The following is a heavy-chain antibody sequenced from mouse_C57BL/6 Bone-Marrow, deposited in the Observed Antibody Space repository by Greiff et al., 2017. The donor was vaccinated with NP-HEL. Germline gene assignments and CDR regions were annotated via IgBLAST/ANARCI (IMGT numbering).Heavy chain of an antibody. Sequence: QVQLQQSGAELVRPGTSVKVSCKASGYAFTNYLIEWVKQRPGQGLEWIGVINPGSGGTNYNEKFKGKATLTADKSSSTAYMQLSSLTSEDSAVYFCAREGYSKGGCAYWGQGTLVTDSA. D-gene: IGHD2-5*01. CDR1: GYAFTNYL. CDR2: INPGSGGT. J-gene: IGHJ3*01. CDR3: AREGYSKGGCAY. V-gene: IGHV1-54*01.